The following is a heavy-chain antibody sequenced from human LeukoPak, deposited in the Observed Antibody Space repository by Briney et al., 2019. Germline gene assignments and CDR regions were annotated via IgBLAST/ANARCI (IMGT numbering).Heavy chain of an antibody. CDR3: ARRLMYYYDTSGYDVAFDI. CDR1: GYTFTSYW. J-gene: IGHJ3*02. D-gene: IGHD3-22*01. V-gene: IGHV5-51*01. CDR2: IYPDDSDI. Sequence: GESLKISCKGFGYTFTSYWIGWVRQMPGQGLEWMGIIYPDDSDITYSPSFQGKGTISADESISTAYLQWNSLKASDTAMYYYARRLMYYYDTSGYDVAFDIWGQGTMVTVSS.